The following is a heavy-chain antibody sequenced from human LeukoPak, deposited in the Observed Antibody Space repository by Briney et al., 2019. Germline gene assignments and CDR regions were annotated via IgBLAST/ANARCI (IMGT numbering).Heavy chain of an antibody. CDR2: IYYSGST. V-gene: IGHV4-59*08. Sequence: SETLSLTCAVYGGSFSGYYWSWIRQPPGKGLEWIGYIYYSGSTNYNPSLKSRVTISVDTSKNQFSLKLSSVTAADTAVYYCASNYYGSGSLDYWGQGNLVTVSS. J-gene: IGHJ4*02. D-gene: IGHD3-10*01. CDR1: GGSFSGYY. CDR3: ASNYYGSGSLDY.